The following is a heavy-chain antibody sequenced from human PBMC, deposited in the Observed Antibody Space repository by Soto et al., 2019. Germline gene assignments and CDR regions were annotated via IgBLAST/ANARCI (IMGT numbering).Heavy chain of an antibody. CDR1: GFTFSSYA. D-gene: IGHD3-16*01. V-gene: IGHV3-23*01. CDR3: AKHLGHYYYYYAVDV. J-gene: IGHJ6*02. Sequence: EVQLLESGGGLIQPGGSLRLSCAASGFTFSSYAMNWVRQAPGKGVEWVSAISGSGGSTFYADSVKGRFTISRDSSKNTLYLQMNSLRAEDTAVYYCAKHLGHYYYYYAVDVWGQGTTVTVSS. CDR2: ISGSGGST.